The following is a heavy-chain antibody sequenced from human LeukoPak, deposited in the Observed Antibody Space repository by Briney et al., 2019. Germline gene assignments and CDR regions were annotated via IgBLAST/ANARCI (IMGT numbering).Heavy chain of an antibody. J-gene: IGHJ5*02. CDR3: ARDQDLCSSTSCSRGGWFDP. D-gene: IGHD2-2*01. Sequence: ASVKASCKASGYTFTSYYMHWVRQAPGQGLEWMGIINPSGGSTSYAQKFQGRVTMTRDTSTSTVYMELSSLRSEDTAVYYCARDQDLCSSTSCSRGGWFDPWGQGTLVTVSS. V-gene: IGHV1-46*01. CDR1: GYTFTSYY. CDR2: INPSGGST.